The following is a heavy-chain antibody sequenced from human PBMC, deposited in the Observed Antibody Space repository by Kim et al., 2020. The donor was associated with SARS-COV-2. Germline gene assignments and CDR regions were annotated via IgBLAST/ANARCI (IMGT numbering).Heavy chain of an antibody. V-gene: IGHV4-4*07. CDR3: ASALGH. CDR2: IYTSGRT. D-gene: IGHD3-16*02. Sequence: SETLSLTCTVSGDSLSSEEGRGKRERGGKGREWIGRIYTSGRTNYNPSLQSRVTMSVDMSKNQFSLKLSSVTAADTAVYYCASALGHWGQGTLVTVSS. J-gene: IGHJ4*02. CDR1: GDSLSSEE.